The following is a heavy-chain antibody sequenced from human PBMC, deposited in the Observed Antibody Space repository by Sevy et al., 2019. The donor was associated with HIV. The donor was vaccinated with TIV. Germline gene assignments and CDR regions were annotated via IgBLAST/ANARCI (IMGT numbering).Heavy chain of an antibody. CDR1: GFTFSSYE. J-gene: IGHJ4*02. V-gene: IGHV3-48*03. CDR3: ARDLPPSATTVPHFDY. Sequence: GGSLRLSCTASGFTFSSYEMNWVRQAPGKGLEWVSYISNSGSTIHYPDSVKGRFTISRDNAKNSLYLQMNSLRAEDTAVYYCARDLPPSATTVPHFDYWGRRTLVTVSS. D-gene: IGHD4-17*01. CDR2: ISNSGSTI.